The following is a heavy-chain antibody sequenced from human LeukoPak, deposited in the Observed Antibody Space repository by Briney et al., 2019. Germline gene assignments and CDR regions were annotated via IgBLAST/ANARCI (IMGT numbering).Heavy chain of an antibody. CDR1: GYTFTNYA. CDR2: INTKTGNP. CDR3: ARVGKYSGSYPDY. V-gene: IGHV7-4-1*02. Sequence: ASVKASCKASGYTFTNYAMNWVRQAPGQGLEWIGWINTKTGNPTYAQGFTGRFVFSLDTSVSTTYLQISSLEPEDTAVYYCARVGKYSGSYPDYWGQGTLVTVSS. D-gene: IGHD1-26*01. J-gene: IGHJ4*02.